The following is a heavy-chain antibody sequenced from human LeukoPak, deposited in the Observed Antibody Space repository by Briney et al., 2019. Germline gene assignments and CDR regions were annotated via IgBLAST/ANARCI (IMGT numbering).Heavy chain of an antibody. CDR1: GGSISSYY. CDR2: IYTSGST. CDR3: ARDYGSGSRYYYYGMDV. J-gene: IGHJ6*02. V-gene: IGHV4-4*07. D-gene: IGHD3-10*01. Sequence: PSETLSLTCTVSGGSISSYYWSWIRQPAGKGLEWIGRIYTSGSTNYNPSLKSRVTMSVDTSKNQFSLKLSSVTAADTAVYYCARDYGSGSRYYYYGMDVWGQGTTVTVSS.